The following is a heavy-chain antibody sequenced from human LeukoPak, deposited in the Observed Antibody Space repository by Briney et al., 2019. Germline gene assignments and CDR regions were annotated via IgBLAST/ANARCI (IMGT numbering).Heavy chain of an antibody. CDR2: MHSSGST. D-gene: IGHD4-23*01. CDR3: ARGIGNITQDSFDI. Sequence: SETLSLTCTVSGGSITNCYWSWIRQPAGKGLEWMGRMHSSGSTNYNPSLRSRVIMSVHTSNNQLFLSLTSLTAAGTALYYCARGIGNITQDSFDIWGLGTMVTVSS. CDR1: GGSITNCY. V-gene: IGHV4-4*07. J-gene: IGHJ3*02.